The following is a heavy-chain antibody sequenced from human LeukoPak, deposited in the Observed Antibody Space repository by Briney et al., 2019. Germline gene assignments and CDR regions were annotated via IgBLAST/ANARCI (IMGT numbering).Heavy chain of an antibody. J-gene: IGHJ5*02. V-gene: IGHV1-8*03. CDR2: MNPNSGHT. CDR3: ARGRASAGGYGGYDWGVWFDP. Sequence: ASVKVSCKASGHTFTNYDINWVRQATGQGLQWMGWMNPNSGHTGYAQKFQGRVTITRNTSITTAYVELSSLRSEDTAVYYCARGRASAGGYGGYDWGVWFDPWGQGTLVTASS. D-gene: IGHD5-12*01. CDR1: GHTFTNYD.